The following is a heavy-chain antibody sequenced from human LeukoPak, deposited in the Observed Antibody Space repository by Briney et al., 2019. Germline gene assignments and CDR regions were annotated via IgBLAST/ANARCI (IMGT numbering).Heavy chain of an antibody. J-gene: IGHJ4*02. CDR3: ARPAEDCGGDCYWAFDY. D-gene: IGHD2-21*01. CDR2: ISSRSSTI. CDR1: GVTFSTYP. Sequence: PGGSLRLSCAASGVTFSTYPMNWVRQAPGKGLEWVSYISSRSSTIYYADSVKGRFIISRDNAKNSQYLQMNSLRAEDTAGYYCARPAEDCGGDCYWAFDYWGQGTLVTVSS. V-gene: IGHV3-48*01.